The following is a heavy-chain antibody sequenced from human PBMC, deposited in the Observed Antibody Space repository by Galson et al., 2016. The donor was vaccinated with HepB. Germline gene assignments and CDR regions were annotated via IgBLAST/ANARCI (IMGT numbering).Heavy chain of an antibody. J-gene: IGHJ4*02. V-gene: IGHV3-23*01. CDR3: ATGLSHHFDY. CDR2: IDGRTPNT. Sequence: SLRLSCAASGFFFRNYALSWVRRAPGKGLEWVSDIDGRTPNTRYADSVRGRFSIYRDNSRDTLYLQMDSLTAEDSPIYYCATGLSHHFDYWGQGTRVTVSS. D-gene: IGHD6-19*01. CDR1: GFFFRNYA.